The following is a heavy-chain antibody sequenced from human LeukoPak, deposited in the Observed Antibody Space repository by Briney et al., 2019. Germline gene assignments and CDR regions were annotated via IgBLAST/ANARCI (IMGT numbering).Heavy chain of an antibody. J-gene: IGHJ4*02. CDR2: INPNSGGT. Sequence: ASVKVSCKASGYTFTGYYMHWVRQAPGQGLEWMGWINPNSGGTNYAQKFQGRVTMTRDTSISTAYMELSRLRSDDTAVYYCAREYYYDSSGYFDYWGQGTLVTVSS. CDR3: AREYYYDSSGYFDY. CDR1: GYTFTGYY. D-gene: IGHD3-22*01. V-gene: IGHV1-2*02.